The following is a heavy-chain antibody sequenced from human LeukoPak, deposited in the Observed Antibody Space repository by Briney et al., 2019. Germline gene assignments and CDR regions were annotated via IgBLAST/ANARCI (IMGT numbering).Heavy chain of an antibody. D-gene: IGHD3-9*01. J-gene: IGHJ4*02. CDR1: GFSFSDYY. CDR2: ISSSGSYT. V-gene: IGHV3-11*05. Sequence: GGSLRLSCAASGFSFSDYYMSWIRQAPGKGLEYISYISSSGSYTNYADSVKGRFTISRDNALNSLYLQMNSLRAEDAAMYYCARGRYDILTGGAYFDYWGQGTLVIVSS. CDR3: ARGRYDILTGGAYFDY.